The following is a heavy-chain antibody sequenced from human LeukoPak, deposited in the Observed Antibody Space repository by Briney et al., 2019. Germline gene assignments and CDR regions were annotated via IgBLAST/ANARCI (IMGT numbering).Heavy chain of an antibody. Sequence: GGSLRLSCAASGFTFSSYEMNWVRQAPGKGLEWVSYISTSGRSIYYADSVKGRFTISRDNPKNSLYLQMNSLRAEDTAVYYCAGTNYYGSGSAEYFQHWGQGTLVAVSS. CDR2: ISTSGRSI. V-gene: IGHV3-48*03. CDR1: GFTFSSYE. CDR3: AGTNYYGSGSAEYFQH. D-gene: IGHD3-10*01. J-gene: IGHJ1*01.